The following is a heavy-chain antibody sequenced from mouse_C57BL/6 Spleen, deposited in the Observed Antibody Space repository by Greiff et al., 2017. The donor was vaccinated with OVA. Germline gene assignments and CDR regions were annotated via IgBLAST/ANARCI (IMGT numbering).Heavy chain of an antibody. V-gene: IGHV1-26*01. CDR3: ATLTGTDWYFDV. Sequence: VQLQQSGPELVKPGASVKMSCKASGYTFTDYYMNWVKQSHGKSLEWIGDINPNNGGTSYNQKFKGKATLTVDKSSSTAYMELRSLTSEDSAVYYCATLTGTDWYFDVWGTGTTVTGSS. D-gene: IGHD4-1*01. CDR1: GYTFTDYY. CDR2: INPNNGGT. J-gene: IGHJ1*03.